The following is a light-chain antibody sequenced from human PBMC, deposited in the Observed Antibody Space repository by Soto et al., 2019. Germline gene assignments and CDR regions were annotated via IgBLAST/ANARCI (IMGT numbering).Light chain of an antibody. CDR3: QQYNNWPPEYT. Sequence: EIVMTQSPATLSVSPGERATLSCRASQSVSSNLAWYQQKPGQAPRLLIYGASTRATGIPARLSGSGSGIEFTLTISSLQSEDFAVYYCQQYNNWPPEYTFGQGTKLEIK. J-gene: IGKJ2*01. CDR1: QSVSSN. CDR2: GAS. V-gene: IGKV3-15*01.